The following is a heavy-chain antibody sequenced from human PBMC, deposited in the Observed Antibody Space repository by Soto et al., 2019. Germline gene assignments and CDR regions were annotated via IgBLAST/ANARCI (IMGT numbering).Heavy chain of an antibody. CDR2: ISGSGGST. J-gene: IGHJ4*02. D-gene: IGHD6-13*01. CDR3: AKDWQQLAPVDY. Sequence: GWPLRLSCAASGFSFSSYAMSWVRQAPGKGLEWVSAISGSGGSTYYADSVKGRFTISRDNSKNTLYLQMNSLRAEDTAVYYCAKDWQQLAPVDYWGQGTLVTGSS. CDR1: GFSFSSYA. V-gene: IGHV3-23*01.